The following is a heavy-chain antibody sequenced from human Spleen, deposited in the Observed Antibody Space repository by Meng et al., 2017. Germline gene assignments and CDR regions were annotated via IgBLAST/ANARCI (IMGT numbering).Heavy chain of an antibody. CDR1: GFTFTQYA. J-gene: IGHJ6*02. V-gene: IGHV3-64*02. CDR2: ISSNGGST. Sequence: GESLKISCAASGFTFTQYAMSWVRQAPGKGLEYVSGISSNGGSTYYADSVKGRFTISRDNSKNTLYLQMGSLRAEDMAVYYCARGGMDVWGQGTTVTVSS. CDR3: ARGGMDV.